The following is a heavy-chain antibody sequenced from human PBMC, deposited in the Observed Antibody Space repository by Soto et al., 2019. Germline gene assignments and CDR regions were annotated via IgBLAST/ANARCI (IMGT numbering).Heavy chain of an antibody. CDR1: GGSISSGDYY. CDR2: IYYSGST. V-gene: IGHV4-30-4*01. Sequence: PSETLSLTCTVSGGSISSGDYYWSWIRQPPGKGLEWIGYIYYSGSTYYNPSLKSRVTISVDTSKNQLSLKLSSVTAADTAVYYCARGPVAGDYYGMDVWGQGTTVTVSS. CDR3: ARGPVAGDYYGMDV. D-gene: IGHD6-19*01. J-gene: IGHJ6*02.